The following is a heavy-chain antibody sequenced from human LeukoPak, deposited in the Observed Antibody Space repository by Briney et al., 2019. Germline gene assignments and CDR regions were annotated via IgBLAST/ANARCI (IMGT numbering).Heavy chain of an antibody. CDR1: GFSFSSYW. CDR3: AREHVLAEFFDY. D-gene: IGHD3-16*01. CDR2: INGDGSST. J-gene: IGHJ4*02. V-gene: IGHV3-74*01. Sequence: GGSLRLSCAASGFSFSSYWIHWVRQAPGKGLVWVSRINGDGSSTTYADSVKGRFTVSRDNAKNTLFLQMSSLRSEATAVYYCAREHVLAEFFDYWGQGTLVTVSS.